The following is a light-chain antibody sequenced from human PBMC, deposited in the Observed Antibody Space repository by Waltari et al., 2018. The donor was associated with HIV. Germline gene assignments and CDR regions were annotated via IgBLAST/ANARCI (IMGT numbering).Light chain of an antibody. V-gene: IGLV3-1*01. CDR2: QDS. J-gene: IGLJ2*01. CDR1: TLGAQS. Sequence: SYELTQPPSVSVSPGPTASIPRSGDTLGAQSVCWYQQKPGQSPVLVIYQDSKRPSGIPERFSGSNSGNTATLTISGTQAMDEADYYCQAWDSSTVVFGGGTKLTVL. CDR3: QAWDSSTVV.